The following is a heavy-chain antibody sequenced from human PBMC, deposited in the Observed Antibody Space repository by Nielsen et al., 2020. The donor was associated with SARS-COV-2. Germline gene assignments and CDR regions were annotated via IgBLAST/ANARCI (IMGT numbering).Heavy chain of an antibody. J-gene: IGHJ3*02. CDR2: IYPDDSDT. D-gene: IGHD3-22*01. CDR1: GYSFTSFW. V-gene: IGHV5-51*01. Sequence: GGSLRLSCKGSGYSFTSFWIGWVRQMPGKGLEWMGIIYPDDSDTRYSPSFQGQVTISADKSISTAYLQWSSLKASDTAMYYCASRYYDSSGYSPAFDIWGQGTMVTVSS. CDR3: ASRYYDSSGYSPAFDI.